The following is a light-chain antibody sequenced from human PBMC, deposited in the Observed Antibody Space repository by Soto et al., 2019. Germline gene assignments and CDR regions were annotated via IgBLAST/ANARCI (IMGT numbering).Light chain of an antibody. V-gene: IGLV1-40*01. CDR3: LSLDSSLSVV. CDR2: GNT. J-gene: IGLJ2*01. CDR1: SSNIGAGYD. Sequence: QAVVTQPPSVSGAPGQRVTISCTGSSSNIGAGYDVHWYQQLPGRAPKLLIYGNTNRPSGVPDRFSGSKSAIPASQAITGLQAEDEADYDSLSLDSSLSVVFGGGTKVTVL.